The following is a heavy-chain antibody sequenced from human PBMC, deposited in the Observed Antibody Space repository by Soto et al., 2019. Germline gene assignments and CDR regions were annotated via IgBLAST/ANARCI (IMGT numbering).Heavy chain of an antibody. CDR3: ARASLYYYDSSGYWNY. CDR1: GGSFSGYY. CDR2: INHSGST. Sequence: PSETLSLTCAVYGGSFSGYYWSWIRQPPGKGLEWIGEINHSGSTNYNPSLKSRVTISVDTSKNQFSLKLSSVTAADTAVYYCARASLYYYDSSGYWNYWGQGTLVPVSS. V-gene: IGHV4-34*01. D-gene: IGHD3-22*01. J-gene: IGHJ4*02.